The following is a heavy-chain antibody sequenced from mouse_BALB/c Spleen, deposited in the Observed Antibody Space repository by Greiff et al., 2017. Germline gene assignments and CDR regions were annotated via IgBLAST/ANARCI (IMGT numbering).Heavy chain of an antibody. D-gene: IGHD1-1*01. Sequence: EVKLMESGGGLVKPGGSLKLSCAASGFTFSSYAMSWVLQSPEKRLEWVAEISSGGSYTYYPDTVTGRFTISRDNAKNTLYLEMSSLRSEDTAMYYCARRGTTVVEGFAYWGQGTLVTVSA. CDR1: GFTFSSYA. CDR2: ISSGGSYT. J-gene: IGHJ3*01. V-gene: IGHV5-9-4*01. CDR3: ARRGTTVVEGFAY.